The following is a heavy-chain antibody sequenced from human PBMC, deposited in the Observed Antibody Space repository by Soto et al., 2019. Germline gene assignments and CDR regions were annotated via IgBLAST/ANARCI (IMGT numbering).Heavy chain of an antibody. CDR1: GFTFRSYA. V-gene: IGHV3-23*01. Sequence: EVQLLESGGGLVQPGGSLKLSCAASGFTFRSYAMNWVRQAPGRGLEWVSGISDSGGSTNYADSVKGRFTISRDNSKNTLYMQMTSLRAEDTAISYCAKDPWFDPWGQGTLVTVSS. CDR3: AKDPWFDP. J-gene: IGHJ5*02. CDR2: ISDSGGST.